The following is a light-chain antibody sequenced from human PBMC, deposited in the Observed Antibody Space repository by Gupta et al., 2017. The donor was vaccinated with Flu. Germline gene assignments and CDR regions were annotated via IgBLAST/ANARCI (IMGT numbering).Light chain of an antibody. CDR1: QSSDSW. CDR3: LQYRSYPWT. CDR2: KAS. Sequence: DIQMTQSPSTLSASVGDRVTITCRASQSSDSWLAWYQQKPGKAPKLLIYKASNLESGVPSRFSGSGSGTEFTLTISSLQPDDFATYYCLQYRSYPWTFGQGTTVEIQ. V-gene: IGKV1-5*03. J-gene: IGKJ1*01.